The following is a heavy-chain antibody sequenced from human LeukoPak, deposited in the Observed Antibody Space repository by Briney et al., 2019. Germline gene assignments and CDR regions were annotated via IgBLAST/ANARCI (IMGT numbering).Heavy chain of an antibody. Sequence: GGSLRLSCAASGFTFSNYWMSWVRQTPGKGLEWVANINQDGTEQYYVDSMRGRFTISRDNAKKSLYLKLKNLRTEDTALYYCARDQGLSREAYLDYWGQGTLVTVSS. D-gene: IGHD1-26*01. J-gene: IGHJ4*02. CDR1: GFTFSNYW. CDR2: INQDGTEQ. CDR3: ARDQGLSREAYLDY. V-gene: IGHV3-7*01.